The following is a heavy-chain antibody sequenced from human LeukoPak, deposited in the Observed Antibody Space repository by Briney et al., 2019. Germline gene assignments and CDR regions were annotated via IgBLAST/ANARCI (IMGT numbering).Heavy chain of an antibody. CDR2: ISTSGRAI. V-gene: IGHV3-48*01. D-gene: IGHD3-22*01. Sequence: GGSLRLSCVASGFTFSNYNINWVRQAPGKGLEWVSYISTSGRAIFYADSVKGRFTISRDNAKNSLFLQMNSLRGEDTAVYYCARVPLYDRSGYYFDYWGLGTLVTVSS. J-gene: IGHJ4*02. CDR3: ARVPLYDRSGYYFDY. CDR1: GFTFSNYN.